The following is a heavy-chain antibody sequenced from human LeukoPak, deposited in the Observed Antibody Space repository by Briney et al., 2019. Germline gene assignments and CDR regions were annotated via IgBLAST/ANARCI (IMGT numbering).Heavy chain of an antibody. D-gene: IGHD3-16*01. CDR2: ISPYNGNT. V-gene: IGHV1-18*01. Sequence: ASVKVSCKASGYTFTNYGISWVRQAPGQGLEWMGWISPYNGNTNYALKLQGRVIMTTDTSTSTAYMELGSLRPDDTAVYYCARDMLTTADFDYWGQGTLVTVSS. CDR1: GYTFTNYG. J-gene: IGHJ4*02. CDR3: ARDMLTTADFDY.